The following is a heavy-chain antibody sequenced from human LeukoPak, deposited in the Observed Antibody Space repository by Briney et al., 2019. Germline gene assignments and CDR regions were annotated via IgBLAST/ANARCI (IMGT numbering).Heavy chain of an antibody. CDR1: GFTFSDYY. CDR3: ARDGVTGTTA. CDR2: IYHSGST. V-gene: IGHV4-30-2*01. D-gene: IGHD1-7*01. J-gene: IGHJ5*02. Sequence: LRLSCAASGFTFSDYYMSWVRQPPGKGLEWMGYIYHSGSTYYNPSLKSRVTISVDRSKNQFSLKLSSVTAADTAVYYCARDGVTGTTAWGQGTLVTVSS.